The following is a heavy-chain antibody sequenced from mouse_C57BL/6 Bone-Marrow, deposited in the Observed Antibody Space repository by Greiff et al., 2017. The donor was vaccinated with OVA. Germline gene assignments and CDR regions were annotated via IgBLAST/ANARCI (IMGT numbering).Heavy chain of an antibody. V-gene: IGHV1-19*01. Sequence: EVKLQQSGPVLVKPGASVKMSCKASGYTFTDYYMNWVKQSHGKSLEWIGVINPYNGGTSYNQKFKGKATLTVDKSSSTAYMELNSLTSEDSAVYYCARRGYGSSYPYWYFDVWGTGTTVTVSS. CDR2: INPYNGGT. J-gene: IGHJ1*03. D-gene: IGHD1-1*01. CDR3: ARRGYGSSYPYWYFDV. CDR1: GYTFTDYY.